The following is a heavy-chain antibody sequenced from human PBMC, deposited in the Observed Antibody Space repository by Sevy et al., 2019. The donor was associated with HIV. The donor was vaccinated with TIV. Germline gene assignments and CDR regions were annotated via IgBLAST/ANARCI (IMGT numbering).Heavy chain of an antibody. CDR2: IYYSGST. Sequence: SETLSLTCTVSGGSISSYYWSWIRQPPGKGLEWIGYIYYSGSTNYNPSLKSRVTISVDTSKNQFSLRLSSVTAADTAVYYWARVAREGDCDYWGQGTLVTVSS. CDR1: GGSISSYY. J-gene: IGHJ4*02. CDR3: ARVAREGDCDY. V-gene: IGHV4-59*01. D-gene: IGHD2-21*01.